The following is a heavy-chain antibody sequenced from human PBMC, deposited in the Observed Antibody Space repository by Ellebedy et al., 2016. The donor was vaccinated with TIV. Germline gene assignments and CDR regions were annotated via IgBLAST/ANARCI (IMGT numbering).Heavy chain of an antibody. J-gene: IGHJ6*02. CDR3: AKGRGGSSYSSLDV. V-gene: IGHV3-23*01. Sequence: GESPKISCAASGFTFSCCAMSWVRQAPGKGPEWVSVTSGSSDSRDYADSVKGRFTISRDNSQNKLYLQMNSLRAEDTAVYYCAKGRGGSSYSSLDVWGQGTTVTVSS. CDR1: GFTFSCCA. D-gene: IGHD2-15*01. CDR2: TSGSSDSR.